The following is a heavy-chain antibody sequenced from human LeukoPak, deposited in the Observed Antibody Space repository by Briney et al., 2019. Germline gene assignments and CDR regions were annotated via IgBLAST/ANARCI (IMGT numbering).Heavy chain of an antibody. CDR2: IYYSGST. D-gene: IGHD3-10*01. CDR3: ARPNYYGSGSYYRPRRNDAFDI. Sequence: SETLSLTCTVSGGSISSSSYYWGWIRQPPGKGLEWIGSIYYSGSTYYNPSLKSRVTISVDTSKNQFPLKLSSVTAADTAVYYCARPNYYGSGSYYRPRRNDAFDIWGQGTMVTVSS. J-gene: IGHJ3*02. V-gene: IGHV4-39*06. CDR1: GGSISSSSYY.